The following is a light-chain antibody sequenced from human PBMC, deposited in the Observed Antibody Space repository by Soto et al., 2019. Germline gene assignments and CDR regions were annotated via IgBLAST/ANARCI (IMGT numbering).Light chain of an antibody. Sequence: QSVLTQPASVSGSPGQSIAISCTGTNSDVGGYNYVSWYQHHPGKAPKLMFYEVSNRPSGVSNRFSCYKSGTTDSLTISGLQAEEEADYYYSSYTPSTTRVFGGGTTLT. CDR3: SSYTPSTTRV. V-gene: IGLV2-14*01. CDR1: NSDVGGYNY. CDR2: EVS. J-gene: IGLJ3*02.